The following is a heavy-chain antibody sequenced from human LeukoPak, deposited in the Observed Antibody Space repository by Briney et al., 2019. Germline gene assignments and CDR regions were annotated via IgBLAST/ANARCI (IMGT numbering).Heavy chain of an antibody. V-gene: IGHV1-18*01. J-gene: IGHJ4*02. D-gene: IGHD1-14*01. CDR3: ARDTFGTSRPSDY. CDR2: ISAYNGNT. Sequence: ASVKVSCKASGYTFTSYGISWVRQAPGQGREWMGWISAYNGNTNYAQRFQGRVTITRDTTASTAYMELSGLRSEDTAIYYCARDTFGTSRPSDYWGQGTQVTVSS. CDR1: GYTFTSYG.